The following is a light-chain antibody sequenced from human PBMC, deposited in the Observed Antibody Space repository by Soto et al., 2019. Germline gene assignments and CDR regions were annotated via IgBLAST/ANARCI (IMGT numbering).Light chain of an antibody. Sequence: EVVMTQSPATLSVSPGETATLSCRASQSVANSLAWYQQKPGQSPRLLIYGASARATGIPARLSGSGSGTEFTLAISSLQSEDFAVYYCQQYDKWPLTVGGGTKVDIK. V-gene: IGKV3-15*01. CDR3: QQYDKWPLT. J-gene: IGKJ4*01. CDR2: GAS. CDR1: QSVANS.